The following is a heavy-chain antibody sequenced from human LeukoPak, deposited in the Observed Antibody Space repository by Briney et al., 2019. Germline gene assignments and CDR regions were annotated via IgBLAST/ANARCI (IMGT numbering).Heavy chain of an antibody. Sequence: ASVKVSCKASGYTFTSYAMHWVRQAPGQRLEWMGWINAGNGNTKYSHEFQGRVTITADKSTSTAYMELSSLRSEDTAVYYCAGTYYYDSSAQRWFDPWGQGTLVTVSS. CDR2: INAGNGNT. D-gene: IGHD3-22*01. CDR3: AGTYYYDSSAQRWFDP. CDR1: GYTFTSYA. V-gene: IGHV1-3*03. J-gene: IGHJ5*02.